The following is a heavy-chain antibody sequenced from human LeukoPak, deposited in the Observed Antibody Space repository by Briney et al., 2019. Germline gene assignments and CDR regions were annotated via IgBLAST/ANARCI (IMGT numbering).Heavy chain of an antibody. Sequence: GGSLRLSCVVSGFTFSTYSMNWVRQAPGKGLEWVSYISSSSSTIYYADSVKGRFTISRDNAKNSLYLQMNSLRAEDTAVYYCARMDNLYSGTYHSDFWGQGTLVTVSS. J-gene: IGHJ4*02. V-gene: IGHV3-48*04. CDR3: ARMDNLYSGTYHSDF. CDR2: ISSSSSTI. CDR1: GFTFSTYS. D-gene: IGHD1-26*01.